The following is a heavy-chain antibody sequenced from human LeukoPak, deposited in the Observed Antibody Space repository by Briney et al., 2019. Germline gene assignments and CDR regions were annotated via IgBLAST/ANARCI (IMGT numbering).Heavy chain of an antibody. CDR3: ARQAGLWFGEIYNGFDC. D-gene: IGHD3-10*01. V-gene: IGHV4-39*01. CDR2: FYYSGST. CDR1: GGSISSSSYY. Sequence: PSETLSLTCTVSGGSISSSSYYWGWIRQPPGKGLEWIGRFYYSGSTYYNPSLKSRVTISVDTSKNQSSLKLSSVTAADTAVYYCARQAGLWFGEIYNGFDCWGQGTLVTVSS. J-gene: IGHJ4*02.